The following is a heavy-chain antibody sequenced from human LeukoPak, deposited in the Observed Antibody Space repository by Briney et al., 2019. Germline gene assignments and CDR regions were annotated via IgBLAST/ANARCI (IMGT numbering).Heavy chain of an antibody. J-gene: IGHJ4*02. CDR3: AKAIVATITDFDY. D-gene: IGHD5-12*01. CDR1: GFTFSSYG. CDR2: IWYDGSNK. V-gene: IGHV3-33*06. Sequence: GRSLRLSCAASGFTFSSYGMHWVRQAPGKGLEWVAVIWYDGSNKYYADSVQGRFSISRDNSKNTLYLQMNSLRAEDTAVYYCAKAIVATITDFDYWGQGTLVTVSS.